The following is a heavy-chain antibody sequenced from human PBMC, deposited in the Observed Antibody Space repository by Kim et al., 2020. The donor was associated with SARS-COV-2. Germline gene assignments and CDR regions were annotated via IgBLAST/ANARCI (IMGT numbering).Heavy chain of an antibody. J-gene: IGHJ4*02. Sequence: SETLSLTCTVSGGSISSYYWSWIRQPPGKGLEWIGYIYYSGSTNYNPSLKSRVTISVDTSKNQFSLKLSSVTAADTAVYYCARAGYYDSSGYYSAPFDYWGQGTLVTVSS. D-gene: IGHD3-22*01. CDR1: GGSISSYY. V-gene: IGHV4-59*01. CDR3: ARAGYYDSSGYYSAPFDY. CDR2: IYYSGST.